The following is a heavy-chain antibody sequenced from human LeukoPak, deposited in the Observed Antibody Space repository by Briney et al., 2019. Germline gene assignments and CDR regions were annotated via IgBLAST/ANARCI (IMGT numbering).Heavy chain of an antibody. V-gene: IGHV4-39*01. J-gene: IGHJ3*02. D-gene: IGHD1-14*01. Sequence: SETLSLTCTVSGGSISSSSYYWGWIRQPPGKGLEWIGSIYYSGSTYYNPSLKSRVTISVDTSKDQFSLKLSSVTAADTAVYYCARHTTGGAFDIWGQGTMVTVSS. CDR1: GGSISSSSYY. CDR2: IYYSGST. CDR3: ARHTTGGAFDI.